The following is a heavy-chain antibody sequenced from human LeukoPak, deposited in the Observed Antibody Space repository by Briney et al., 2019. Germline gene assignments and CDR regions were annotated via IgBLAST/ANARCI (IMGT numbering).Heavy chain of an antibody. D-gene: IGHD4-17*01. CDR3: ARAYGDYPYYYYYMDV. CDR2: IIPIFGTA. J-gene: IGHJ6*03. Sequence: GASVKVSCKASGGTFSSYAISWVRQAPGQGLEWMGGIIPIFGTANYAQKFQGRVTITADKSTSTAYMELSSLRSEDTAVYYCARAYGDYPYYYYYMDVWGKGTTVTVSS. CDR1: GGTFSSYA. V-gene: IGHV1-69*06.